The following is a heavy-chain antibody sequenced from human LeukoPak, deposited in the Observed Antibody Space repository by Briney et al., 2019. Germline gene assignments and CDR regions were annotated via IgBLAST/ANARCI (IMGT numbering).Heavy chain of an antibody. CDR1: GFTFSSYS. Sequence: GGSLRLSCAASGFTFSSYSMNWVRQAPGKGLEWVSSISSSSSYIYYADSVKGRFTISRDNAKNSLYLQMNSLRAEDTAVYYCARVGYSGYHYFDYWGQGTLVTVSS. CDR2: ISSSSSYI. V-gene: IGHV3-21*01. CDR3: ARVGYSGYHYFDY. J-gene: IGHJ4*02. D-gene: IGHD5-12*01.